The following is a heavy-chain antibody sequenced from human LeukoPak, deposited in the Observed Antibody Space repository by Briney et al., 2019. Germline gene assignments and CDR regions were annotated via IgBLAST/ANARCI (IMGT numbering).Heavy chain of an antibody. D-gene: IGHD3-22*01. Sequence: SETLSLTCSVSGGSISSYYWSWIRQPPGKGLEWIGYIYYSGSTNYNPSLKSRVTISVDTSKNQFSLKLSSVTAADTAVYYCARVGYSDYSYSGMDVWGKGPTVTVSS. J-gene: IGHJ6*04. CDR2: IYYSGST. CDR3: ARVGYSDYSYSGMDV. V-gene: IGHV4-59*01. CDR1: GGSISSYY.